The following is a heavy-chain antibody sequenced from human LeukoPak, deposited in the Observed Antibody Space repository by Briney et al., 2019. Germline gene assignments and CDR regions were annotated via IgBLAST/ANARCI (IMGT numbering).Heavy chain of an antibody. Sequence: TGGSLRLSCAASGFTFSSYGMHWVRQAPGKGLEWVAVISYDGSNKYYADSVKGRFTISRDNSKNTLYLQMNSLRAEDTAVYYCAKEIVVVQHHYYYGMDVWGQGTTVTVSS. CDR1: GFTFSSYG. D-gene: IGHD2-2*01. CDR3: AKEIVVVQHHYYYGMDV. V-gene: IGHV3-30*18. CDR2: ISYDGSNK. J-gene: IGHJ6*02.